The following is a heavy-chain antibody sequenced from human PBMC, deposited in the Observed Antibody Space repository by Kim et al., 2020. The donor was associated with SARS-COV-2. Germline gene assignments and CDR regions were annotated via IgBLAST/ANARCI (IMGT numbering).Heavy chain of an antibody. CDR3: ARGFYQGPFDY. Sequence: GGSLRLSCAAASGFSFDDYGMRWVRQAPGPGLEWVSGINWNGGSTGYADSVKGRFTISRDNAKKSLYLQMNNVRAEDTAFYHCARGFYQGPFDYWGQGTLVTVSS. V-gene: IGHV3-20*01. J-gene: IGHJ4*02. CDR2: INWNGGST. CDR1: GFSFDDYG.